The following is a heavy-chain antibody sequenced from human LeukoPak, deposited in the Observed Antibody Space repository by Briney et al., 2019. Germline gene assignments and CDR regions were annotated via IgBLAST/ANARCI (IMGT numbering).Heavy chain of an antibody. J-gene: IGHJ4*02. Sequence: GGSLRLSCAASGFTFGTYWMTWVRQAPGKGLEWVANIHQDGSEKNYVDSVKGRFTISRDNAKNSLYLQMNSLRVENTAVYYCARAACDYWGQGTLVTVSS. CDR1: GFTFGTYW. CDR2: IHQDGSEK. V-gene: IGHV3-7*01. CDR3: ARAACDY.